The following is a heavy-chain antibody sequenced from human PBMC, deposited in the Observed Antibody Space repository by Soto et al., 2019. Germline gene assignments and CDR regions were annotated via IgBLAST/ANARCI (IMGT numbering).Heavy chain of an antibody. D-gene: IGHD3-22*01. V-gene: IGHV3-30*18. J-gene: IGHJ4*02. CDR2: ISYDGSNK. CDR3: AKVFVYYYDSSGSTPLEY. Sequence: GGSLRLSCAASGFTFSSYGMHWVRQAPGKGLEWVAVISYDGSNKYYADSVKGRFTISRDNSKNTLYLQMNSLRAEDTAVYYCAKVFVYYYDSSGSTPLEYWGQGTLVTVSS. CDR1: GFTFSSYG.